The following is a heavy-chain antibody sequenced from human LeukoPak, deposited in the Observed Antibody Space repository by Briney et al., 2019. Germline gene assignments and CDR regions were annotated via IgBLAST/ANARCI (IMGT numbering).Heavy chain of an antibody. CDR3: VKSTEGTSRPSDY. V-gene: IGHV3-23*01. Sequence: GGSLRLSCAASGFTFSSYVMSWVRQAPGKGLEWVSSISGGGISTYYADSVKGRFTITRDNSKNTLYLQMNSLRAEDTAVYYCVKSTEGTSRPSDYWGQGTLVTASS. J-gene: IGHJ4*02. CDR2: ISGGGIST. CDR1: GFTFSSYV. D-gene: IGHD2/OR15-2a*01.